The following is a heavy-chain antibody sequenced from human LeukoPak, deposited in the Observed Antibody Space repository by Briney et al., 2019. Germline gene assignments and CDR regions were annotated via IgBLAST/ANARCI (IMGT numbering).Heavy chain of an antibody. J-gene: IGHJ4*02. CDR1: GLTFSSYW. D-gene: IGHD3-22*01. Sequence: GGSLRLSCAVSGLTFSSYWMSWVRQAPGKGLEWVANIKQDGSEKYYVDSVKGRFTISRDNAKNSLFLQMNSLRAEDTAVYYCARGEYYYDGGYWGQGALVTVSS. V-gene: IGHV3-7*04. CDR3: ARGEYYYDGGY. CDR2: IKQDGSEK.